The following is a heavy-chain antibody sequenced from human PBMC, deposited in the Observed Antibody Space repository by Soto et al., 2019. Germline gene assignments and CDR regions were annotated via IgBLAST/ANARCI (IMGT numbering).Heavy chain of an antibody. CDR1: GFTFNKYG. V-gene: IGHV3-33*06. CDR2: IWHDGSEK. J-gene: IGHJ4*02. CDR3: AKDGDRTYCSDGNCAFFDS. Sequence: GGSLRLSCAASGFTFNKYGIHWVRQAPGKGLEWVAVIWHDGSEKYYADSVKDRFTISRDNSKKMVYLQMESLRVDDTATYYCAKDGDRTYCSDGNCAFFDSWGQGALVTVSS. D-gene: IGHD2-15*01.